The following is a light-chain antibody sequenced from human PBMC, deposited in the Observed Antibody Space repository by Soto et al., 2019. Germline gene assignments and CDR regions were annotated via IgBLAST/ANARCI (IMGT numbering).Light chain of an antibody. V-gene: IGLV2-14*01. CDR1: SSDVGGYNY. CDR2: DVS. Sequence: QSALTQPTSVSGSPGQSITISCTGTSSDVGGYNYVSWYQQHPGKAPTLMIYDVSNRPSGVSNRFSGSKSGNTASLTISGLHAEDEADYYCSSYTSSSPCVFGTGTKLTVL. J-gene: IGLJ1*01. CDR3: SSYTSSSPCV.